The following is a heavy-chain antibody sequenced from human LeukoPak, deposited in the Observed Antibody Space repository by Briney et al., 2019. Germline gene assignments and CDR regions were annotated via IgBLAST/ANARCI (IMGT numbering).Heavy chain of an antibody. CDR2: ISGSGGST. CDR3: AKSLAGSSGYYPIYCYGMDV. CDR1: GFTFSSYA. D-gene: IGHD3-22*01. V-gene: IGHV3-23*01. J-gene: IGHJ6*02. Sequence: TGGSLRLSCAASGFTFSSYAMSWVRQAPGKGLEWVSAISGSGGSTYYADSVKGRFTISRDNSKNTLYLQMNSLRAEDTAVYYCAKSLAGSSGYYPIYCYGMDVWGQGTTVTVSS.